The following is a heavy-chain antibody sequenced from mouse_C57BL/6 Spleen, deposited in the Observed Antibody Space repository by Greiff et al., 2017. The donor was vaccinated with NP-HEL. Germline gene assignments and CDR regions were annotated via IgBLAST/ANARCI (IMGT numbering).Heavy chain of an antibody. J-gene: IGHJ4*01. D-gene: IGHD1-1*01. Sequence: QVQLQQPGAELVKPGASVKLSCKASGYTFTSYWMQWVKQRPGQGLAWIGEIDPSDSYTNYNQQFKGKATLTVDTSSSTAYMQLSSLTSEDSAVYYCARRCLDYYGTPYYAMDYWGQGTSVTVSS. CDR1: GYTFTSYW. CDR2: IDPSDSYT. CDR3: ARRCLDYYGTPYYAMDY. V-gene: IGHV1-50*01.